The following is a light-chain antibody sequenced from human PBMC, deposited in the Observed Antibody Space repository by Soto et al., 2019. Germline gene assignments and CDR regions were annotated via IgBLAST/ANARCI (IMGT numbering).Light chain of an antibody. V-gene: IGKV1-39*01. CDR3: QQSYSSPVT. CDR2: AAS. J-gene: IGKJ5*01. CDR1: QSIGKH. Sequence: DIQMTQSPSSLSASVGDRVTITCRASQSIGKHLNWYQQKPGKAPKFLIYAASSLQSGVPSRFSGSGSGTDFTRTVDSLQPEDFATYDCQQSYSSPVTFGQGTRLEI.